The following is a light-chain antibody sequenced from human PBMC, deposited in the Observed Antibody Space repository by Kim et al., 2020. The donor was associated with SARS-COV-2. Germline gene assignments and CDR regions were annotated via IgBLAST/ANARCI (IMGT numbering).Light chain of an antibody. CDR2: GVT. Sequence: LTQPASVSGSPGQSITISCTGTSSDVGGYDYVSWYQQYPGKAPKLMIYGVTQRPSGVSNRFSGSKSDSTASLTISGLQAEDEADYYCASYTSSTFWV. CDR3: ASYTSSTFWV. J-gene: IGLJ3*02. V-gene: IGLV2-14*01. CDR1: SSDVGGYDY.